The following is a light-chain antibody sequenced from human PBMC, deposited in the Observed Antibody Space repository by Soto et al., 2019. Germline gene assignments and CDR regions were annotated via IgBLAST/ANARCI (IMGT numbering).Light chain of an antibody. CDR2: VVS. J-gene: IGKJ2*01. Sequence: IVLTQSPGTLSLSPGERATLSCRASQSLSGNYLAWYQQKPGQAPRLLIFVVSISATGITARFSGSGSGTDFTLTTNTLEPEDFAVYYCPHYGSSPYTFGLGTKLEIK. CDR3: PHYGSSPYT. V-gene: IGKV3-20*01. CDR1: QSLSGNY.